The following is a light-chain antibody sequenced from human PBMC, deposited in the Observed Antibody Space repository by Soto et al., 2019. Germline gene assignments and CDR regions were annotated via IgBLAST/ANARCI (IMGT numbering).Light chain of an antibody. CDR2: GAS. Sequence: EIVMTQSPATLSVSPGERATLSCRASQSVSNYLAWYQQKPGQAPRLLIYGASTRATGIPARFSGGGSETEFTLPISSLQSEDFAVYYCQQYHNWPPLTFGGGTKVEIK. CDR3: QQYHNWPPLT. V-gene: IGKV3-15*01. J-gene: IGKJ4*01. CDR1: QSVSNY.